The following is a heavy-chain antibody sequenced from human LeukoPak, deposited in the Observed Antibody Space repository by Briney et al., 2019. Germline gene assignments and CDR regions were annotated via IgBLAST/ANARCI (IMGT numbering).Heavy chain of an antibody. J-gene: IGHJ4*02. CDR1: GFTFSSYS. V-gene: IGHV3-21*01. D-gene: IGHD3-22*01. CDR2: ISSSSSYI. CDR3: AREENSSGYLVLDY. Sequence: GGSLRLSCAASGFTFSSYSMNWVRQAPGKGLGWVSSISSSSSYIYYADSVKGRFTISRDNAKNSLYLQMNSLRAEDTAVYYCAREENSSGYLVLDYWGQGTLVTVSS.